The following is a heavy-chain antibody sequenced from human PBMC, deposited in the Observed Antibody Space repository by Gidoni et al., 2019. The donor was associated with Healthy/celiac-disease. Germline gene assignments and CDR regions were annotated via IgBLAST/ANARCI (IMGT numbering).Heavy chain of an antibody. CDR3: ARDSREAGYYYYYYGMDV. Sequence: EVQLVESGGGLIQPGGSLRLPCAASGFTVSSNYMSWVRQAPGKGLEWVSVIYSGGSTYYADSVKGRFTISRDNSKNTLYLQMNSLRAEDTAVYYCARDSREAGYYYYYYGMDVWGQGTTVTVSS. D-gene: IGHD1-26*01. CDR2: IYSGGST. V-gene: IGHV3-53*01. CDR1: GFTVSSNY. J-gene: IGHJ6*02.